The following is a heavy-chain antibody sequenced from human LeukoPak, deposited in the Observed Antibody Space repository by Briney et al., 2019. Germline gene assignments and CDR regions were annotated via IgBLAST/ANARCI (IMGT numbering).Heavy chain of an antibody. CDR2: IYTSGST. J-gene: IGHJ4*02. D-gene: IGHD3-3*01. Sequence: SETLSLTCTVSGGSISSGSYYWSWIRQPAGKGLEWIGRIYTSGSTNYNPSLKSRVTISVDTSKNQFSLKLSSVTAADTAVYYCASDRIWSGYGLDYWGQGTLVTVSS. V-gene: IGHV4-61*02. CDR1: GGSISSGSYY. CDR3: ASDRIWSGYGLDY.